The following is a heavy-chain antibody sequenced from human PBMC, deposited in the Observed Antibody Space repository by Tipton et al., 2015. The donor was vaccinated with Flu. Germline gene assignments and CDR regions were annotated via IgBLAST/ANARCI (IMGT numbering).Heavy chain of an antibody. CDR1: GGSISSYH. D-gene: IGHD3-10*01. CDR2: VSRPGST. Sequence: TLSLTCTFSGGSISSYHWSWIRQPPGKGLEWIGTVSRPGSTVYNPSLKSRVTISLDTSKNQFSLKLSSVTAADTAVYYCARRTYYYGSGEQDYWGQGTLVTVSS. J-gene: IGHJ4*02. V-gene: IGHV4-59*08. CDR3: ARRTYYYGSGEQDY.